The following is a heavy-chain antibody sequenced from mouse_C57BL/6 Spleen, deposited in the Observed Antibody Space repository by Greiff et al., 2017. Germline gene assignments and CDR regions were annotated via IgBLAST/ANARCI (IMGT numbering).Heavy chain of an antibody. Sequence: QVQLQQSGPELVKPGASVKISCKASGYAFSSSWMNWVKQRPGKGLEWIGRINPGDGDTNYNGKFKGKATLTADKSSSTAYMQLSSLTSEDSAVYFCARGGFAYWGQGTLVTVSA. CDR3: ARGGFAY. J-gene: IGHJ3*01. V-gene: IGHV1-82*01. CDR1: GYAFSSSW. CDR2: INPGDGDT.